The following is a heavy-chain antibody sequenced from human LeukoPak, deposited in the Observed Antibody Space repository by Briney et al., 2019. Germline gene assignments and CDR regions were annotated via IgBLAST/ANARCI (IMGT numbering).Heavy chain of an antibody. CDR1: GFTFSSYW. Sequence: GGSLRLSCAASGFTFSSYWMSWVRQAPGKGLEWVANIKQDGSEKYYVDSVKGRFTISRDNAKNSLYLQMNSLRAEDTAVYYCARDPHYDILTGYSDYWGQGTLVTVSS. D-gene: IGHD3-9*01. V-gene: IGHV3-7*01. J-gene: IGHJ4*02. CDR2: IKQDGSEK. CDR3: ARDPHYDILTGYSDY.